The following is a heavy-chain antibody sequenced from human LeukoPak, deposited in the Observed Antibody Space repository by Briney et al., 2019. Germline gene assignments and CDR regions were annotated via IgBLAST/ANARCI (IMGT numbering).Heavy chain of an antibody. J-gene: IGHJ4*02. CDR2: IIPIFGTA. D-gene: IGHD6-19*01. Sequence: SVKVSCKASGGTFISYAISWVRQAPGQGREWMGGIIPIFGTANYAQKFQGRVTITTDESTRTAYMELSSLRSEDTAVYYCARGRAVAGTDYWGQGTLVTVSS. V-gene: IGHV1-69*05. CDR1: GGTFISYA. CDR3: ARGRAVAGTDY.